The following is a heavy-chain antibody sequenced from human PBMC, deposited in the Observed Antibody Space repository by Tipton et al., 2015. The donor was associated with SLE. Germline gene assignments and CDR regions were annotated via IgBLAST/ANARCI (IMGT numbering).Heavy chain of an antibody. CDR1: GGSFTGYY. V-gene: IGHV4-34*01. Sequence: TLSLTCAVYGGSFTGYYWAWIRQPPGKGLEWLGEINYRGSTSENSYLKSRLSMSADTSKNQFSLSLTSVTAADTALYCCALHNRGSRGGRPGRLDSWGQGTQVTVSS. D-gene: IGHD2-15*01. J-gene: IGHJ4*02. CDR2: INYRGST. CDR3: ALHNRGSRGGRPGRLDS.